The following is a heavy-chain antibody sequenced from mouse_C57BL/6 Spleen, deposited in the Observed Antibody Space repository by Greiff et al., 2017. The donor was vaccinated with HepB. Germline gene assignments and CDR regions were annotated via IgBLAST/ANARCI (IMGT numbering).Heavy chain of an antibody. CDR3: ARSYDGYYVAMDY. D-gene: IGHD2-3*01. Sequence: VQLQQSGAELVKPGASVKISCKASGYAFSSYWMNWVKQRPGKGLEWIGQIYPGDGDTNYNGKFKGKATLTADKSSRTAYMQLSSLTSEDSAVYFCARSYDGYYVAMDYWGQGTSVTVSS. V-gene: IGHV1-80*01. J-gene: IGHJ4*01. CDR2: IYPGDGDT. CDR1: GYAFSSYW.